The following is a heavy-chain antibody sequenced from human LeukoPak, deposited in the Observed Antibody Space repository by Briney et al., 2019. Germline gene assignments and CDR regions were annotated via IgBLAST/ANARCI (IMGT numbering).Heavy chain of an antibody. V-gene: IGHV3-7*03. J-gene: IGHJ5*02. Sequence: GGSLRLSCAASGFTFSSYWMSWVRQAPGKGLEWVANIKQDGSEKYYVDSVKGRFTISRDNSKNTLYLQMNSLRAEDTAVYYCAKAPRWFGDKVEFDPWGQGTLVTVSS. D-gene: IGHD3-10*01. CDR3: AKAPRWFGDKVEFDP. CDR2: IKQDGSEK. CDR1: GFTFSSYW.